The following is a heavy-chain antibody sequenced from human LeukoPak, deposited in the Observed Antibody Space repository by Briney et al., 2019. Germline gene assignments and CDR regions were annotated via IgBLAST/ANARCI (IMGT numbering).Heavy chain of an antibody. CDR2: INSDGSST. D-gene: IGHD3-3*01. Sequence: PGGSLRLSCAASGFTFSSYWMHWVRQAPGKGLVWASRINSDGSSTSYADSVKGRFTISRDNAKNTLYLQMNSLRAEDTAVYYCARDGPYDFWSGYSYYGMDVWGQGTTVTVSS. J-gene: IGHJ6*02. CDR3: ARDGPYDFWSGYSYYGMDV. V-gene: IGHV3-74*01. CDR1: GFTFSSYW.